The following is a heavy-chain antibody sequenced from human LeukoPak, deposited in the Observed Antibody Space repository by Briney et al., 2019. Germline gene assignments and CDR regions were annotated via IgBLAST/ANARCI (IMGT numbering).Heavy chain of an antibody. CDR1: GVSISSHNHH. Sequence: SETLSLTCSVSGVSISSHNHHWDWLRQPPGNGLEWIGSIHHSGVTYSNPSLRSRLTLSVDMSKNHFSLNLSSVTAADTAVYYCARHTRGLYCSSTSCYIDYWGQGTLVTVSS. V-gene: IGHV4-39*01. J-gene: IGHJ4*02. D-gene: IGHD2-2*02. CDR3: ARHTRGLYCSSTSCYIDY. CDR2: IHHSGVT.